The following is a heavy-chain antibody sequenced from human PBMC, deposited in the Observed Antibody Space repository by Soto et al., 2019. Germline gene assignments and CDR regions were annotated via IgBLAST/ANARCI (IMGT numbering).Heavy chain of an antibody. D-gene: IGHD2-15*01. J-gene: IGHJ5*02. CDR2: ISAYNGNT. Sequence: ASVKVSCKASGYTFTSYGICWVRQAPGQRLEWMGWISAYNGNTNYAQKLQGRVTMTTDTSTSTAYMELRSLRSDDTAVYYCARDSVGYCSGGSCYEKYNWFDPWGQGTLVTVSS. CDR3: ARDSVGYCSGGSCYEKYNWFDP. V-gene: IGHV1-18*01. CDR1: GYTFTSYG.